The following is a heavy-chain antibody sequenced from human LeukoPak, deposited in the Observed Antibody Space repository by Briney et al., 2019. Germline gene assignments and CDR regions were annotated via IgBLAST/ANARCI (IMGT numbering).Heavy chain of an antibody. CDR1: GYGFSSYW. Sequence: GESLKISCKGSGYGFSSYWIGWVRQMPGKGLECMGIICPGDSDTRYSQSFQGQVTISADKSITTAYLQWSSLKASDTAMYYCARLASAWNFDYWGQGTPVTVSS. V-gene: IGHV5-51*01. D-gene: IGHD6-19*01. CDR3: ARLASAWNFDY. J-gene: IGHJ4*02. CDR2: ICPGDSDT.